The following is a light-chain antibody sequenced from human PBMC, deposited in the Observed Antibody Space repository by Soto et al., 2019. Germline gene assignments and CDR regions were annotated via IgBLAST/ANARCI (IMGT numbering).Light chain of an antibody. CDR3: QQYNNWPMT. CDR1: QGVSSY. Sequence: PGALSLSPGERATLSCRASQGVSSYLAWYQQKPGQAPRLLIYDASNRATGIPARFSGSGPGTDFTLTISSLQSEDFAVYYCQQYNNWPMTFGQGTKVDIK. CDR2: DAS. J-gene: IGKJ1*01. V-gene: IGKV3D-15*01.